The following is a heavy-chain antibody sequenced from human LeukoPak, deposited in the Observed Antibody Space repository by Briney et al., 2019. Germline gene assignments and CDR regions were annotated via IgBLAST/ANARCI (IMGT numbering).Heavy chain of an antibody. CDR1: GGTFSSYA. CDR3: ARVELERLGLYYYYYMDV. D-gene: IGHD1-1*01. V-gene: IGHV1-69*05. J-gene: IGHJ6*03. Sequence: SVKVSCKASGGTFSSYAISWVRQAPGQGLEWLGRIIPIFGTANYAQKFQGRVTITTDESTSTAYMELSSLRSEDTAVYYCARVELERLGLYYYYYMDVWGKGTTVTVSS. CDR2: IIPIFGTA.